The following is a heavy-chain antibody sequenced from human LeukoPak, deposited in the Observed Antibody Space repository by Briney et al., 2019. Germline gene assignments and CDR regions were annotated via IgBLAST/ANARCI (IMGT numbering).Heavy chain of an antibody. V-gene: IGHV1-69*04. CDR2: IIPIFGIA. Sequence: ASVKVSCKASGGTFSSYAISWVRQAPGQGLEWMGRIIPIFGIANYAQKFQGRVTITADKSTSTAYMELSSLRSEDTAVYYCASGQYYDSSGCFDYWGQGTLVTVSS. J-gene: IGHJ4*02. CDR3: ASGQYYDSSGCFDY. CDR1: GGTFSSYA. D-gene: IGHD3-22*01.